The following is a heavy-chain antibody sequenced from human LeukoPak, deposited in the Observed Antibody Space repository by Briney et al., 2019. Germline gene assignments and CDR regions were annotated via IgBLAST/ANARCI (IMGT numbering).Heavy chain of an antibody. V-gene: IGHV5-51*01. CDR1: GSNVITYW. J-gene: IGHJ3*02. D-gene: IGHD2-15*01. CDR3: ARQSCSGGNCYSRAFDI. Sequence: GESLKISCKGSGSNVITYWIAWVRPMPGKGLGWMGNIYPGDSDTSYSPSFRGQVSISADKSIGTAYLHWSSLKASDTAMYYCARQSCSGGNCYSRAFDIWGQGTMVAVSS. CDR2: IYPGDSDT.